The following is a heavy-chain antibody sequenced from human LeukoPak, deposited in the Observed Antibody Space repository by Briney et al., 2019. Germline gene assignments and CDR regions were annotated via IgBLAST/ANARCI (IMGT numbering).Heavy chain of an antibody. CDR3: ARGSRGCSSTSCSELNPHY. CDR2: IIPILGIA. J-gene: IGHJ4*02. D-gene: IGHD2-2*01. Sequence: SVKVSFKASGGTFTSYALSWVRQAPGQGLELMGRIIPILGIANYAQKFQGRVTITADKSTSTAYMELSSLRSEDTAVYYCARGSRGCSSTSCSELNPHYWGQGTLVTVSS. V-gene: IGHV1-69*04. CDR1: GGTFTSYA.